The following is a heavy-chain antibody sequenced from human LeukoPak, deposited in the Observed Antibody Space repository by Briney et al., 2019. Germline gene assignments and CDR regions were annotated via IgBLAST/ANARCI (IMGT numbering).Heavy chain of an antibody. D-gene: IGHD3-3*01. CDR3: AADAWDYDFWSGQYTLYAFDM. Sequence: ASVKVSCKTSGFTLTNSTVQWVRQARGQRPEWIGWIVVGSGSTNYAHKFQERVTFTRDMSTSTAFMELSSLRSEDTAVYYCAADAWDYDFWSGQYTLYAFDMWGQGTMVTVSS. CDR2: IVVGSGST. V-gene: IGHV1-58*01. CDR1: GFTLTNST. J-gene: IGHJ3*02.